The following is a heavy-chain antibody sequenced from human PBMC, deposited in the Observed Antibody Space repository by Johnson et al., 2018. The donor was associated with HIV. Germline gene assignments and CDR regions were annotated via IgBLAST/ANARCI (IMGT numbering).Heavy chain of an antibody. V-gene: IGHV3-11*04. Sequence: QVQLVESGGGLVKPGGSLRLSCAASGFSISDYYMSWIRQAPGKGLEWISYIGRSGTTIYYADSVKGRFTISRDNTKNSLYLQMNSLRAEDTAVYYCARGGYNWNDFLNDAFDMWGQGTMVTVSS. D-gene: IGHD1-1*01. CDR2: IGRSGTTI. J-gene: IGHJ3*02. CDR1: GFSISDYY. CDR3: ARGGYNWNDFLNDAFDM.